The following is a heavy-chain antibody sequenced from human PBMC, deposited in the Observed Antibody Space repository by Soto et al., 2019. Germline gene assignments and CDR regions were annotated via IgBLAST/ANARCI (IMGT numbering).Heavy chain of an antibody. CDR3: ARDLTTVTTLYYYGMDV. J-gene: IGHJ6*02. Sequence: QVQLVQSGAEVKKPGSSVKVSCKASGGTFSSYAISWVRQAPGQGLEWMGGIIPIFGTANYAQKFQGRVTITADESTSTAYMELSSLRSEDTAVYYCARDLTTVTTLYYYGMDVWGQGPTVTVSS. D-gene: IGHD4-17*01. V-gene: IGHV1-69*01. CDR2: IIPIFGTA. CDR1: GGTFSSYA.